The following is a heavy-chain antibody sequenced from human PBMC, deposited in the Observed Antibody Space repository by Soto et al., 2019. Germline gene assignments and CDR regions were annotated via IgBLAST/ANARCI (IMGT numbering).Heavy chain of an antibody. CDR3: ARDRRYCSSTSCYARYYYYYMDV. CDR1: GYTFTGYY. D-gene: IGHD2-2*01. V-gene: IGHV1-2*04. Sequence: QVQLVQSGAEVKKPGASVKVSCKASGYTFTGYYMHWVRQAPGQGLEWMGGINPNSGGTNYAQKLQGCVTMTRDTSISTAYMELSRLRSDDTAVYYCARDRRYCSSTSCYARYYYYYMDVWAKGPRSPSP. J-gene: IGHJ6*03. CDR2: INPNSGGT.